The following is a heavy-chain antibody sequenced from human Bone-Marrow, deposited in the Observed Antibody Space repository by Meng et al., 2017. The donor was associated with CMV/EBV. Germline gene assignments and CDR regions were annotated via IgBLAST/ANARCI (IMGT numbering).Heavy chain of an antibody. J-gene: IGHJ6*02. V-gene: IGHV3-30*02. CDR3: AKDLGDYSNYEWVYYYYYYGMDV. CDR1: GFTFSSYG. D-gene: IGHD4-11*01. Sequence: GESLKISCAASGFTFSSYGMHWVRQAPGKGLEWVAFIRYDGSNKYYADSVKGRFTISRDNSKNTLYLQMNSLRAEDTAVYYCAKDLGDYSNYEWVYYYYYYGMDVWGQG. CDR2: IRYDGSNK.